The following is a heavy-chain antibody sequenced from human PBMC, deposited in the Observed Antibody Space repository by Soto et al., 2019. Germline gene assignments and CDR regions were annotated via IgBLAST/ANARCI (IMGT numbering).Heavy chain of an antibody. D-gene: IGHD3-3*01. CDR2: ISYDGSNK. Sequence: GGSLRLSCAASGFTFNSYGIHWVRQAPGKGLEWVAVISYDGSNKYYADSVKGRFTISRDNSKNTLYLQMNSLRAEDTAVYYCAKERGLYDFWSGMDVWGQGTTVTVSS. CDR3: AKERGLYDFWSGMDV. CDR1: GFTFNSYG. J-gene: IGHJ6*02. V-gene: IGHV3-30*18.